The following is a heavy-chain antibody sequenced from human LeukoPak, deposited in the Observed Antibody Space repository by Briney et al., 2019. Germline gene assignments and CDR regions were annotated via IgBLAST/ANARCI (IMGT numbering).Heavy chain of an antibody. CDR3: AKVGDSSGYIYYFDY. V-gene: IGHV3-23*01. CDR1: GFTFSSYA. J-gene: IGHJ4*02. Sequence: PGGSLRLSCAASGFTFSSYAMSWVRQAPGKGLEWVSAISGSGGSTYYADSVKGRFTISRDNSKNTLYLQMNSLRAEDTAVYYCAKVGDSSGYIYYFDYWGQGTLVTVPS. CDR2: ISGSGGST. D-gene: IGHD3-22*01.